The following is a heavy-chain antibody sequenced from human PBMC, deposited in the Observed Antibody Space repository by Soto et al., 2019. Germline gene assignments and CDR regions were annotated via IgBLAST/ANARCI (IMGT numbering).Heavy chain of an antibody. D-gene: IGHD6-13*01. Sequence: EVQLVESGGGLVQPGGSLRLACAASGFTFSSYWMHWVRQAPGKGLVWISRIIRDGSSTNYADSVKGRFTISRDNVKNTLYLEINSLRADDTAVYFCGRGVSGIYGMDIWGQGTTVIVSS. CDR1: GFTFSSYW. CDR3: GRGVSGIYGMDI. V-gene: IGHV3-74*01. J-gene: IGHJ6*02. CDR2: IIRDGSST.